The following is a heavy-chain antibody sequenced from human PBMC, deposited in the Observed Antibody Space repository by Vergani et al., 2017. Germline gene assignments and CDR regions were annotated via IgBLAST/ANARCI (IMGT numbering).Heavy chain of an antibody. J-gene: IGHJ2*01. D-gene: IGHD3-22*01. CDR1: GGSISSGDYY. CDR3: ARDVGYYYDSSGYSHWYFDL. Sequence: QVQLQESGPGLVKPSQTLSLTCTVSGGSISSGDYYLSWIRQPPGKGLEWIGYIYYSGSTYYNPSLKSRVTISVDTSKNQFSLKLNSVNAADTAVYYCARDVGYYYDSSGYSHWYFDLWGRGTLVTV. CDR2: IYYSGST. V-gene: IGHV4-30-4*08.